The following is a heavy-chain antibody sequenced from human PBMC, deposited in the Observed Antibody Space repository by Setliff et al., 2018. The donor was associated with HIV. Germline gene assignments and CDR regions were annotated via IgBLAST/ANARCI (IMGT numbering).Heavy chain of an antibody. Sequence: GASVKVSCKASGDTFTTYDINWVRQATGQGPEWIGWMNTNSGNTGYAQKFQGRVTMTRDTSTSTVYMELSSLTSEDTAVYFCAREYPRVAGPTPYYFDYWGQGTLVTVSS. CDR1: GDTFTTYD. D-gene: IGHD2-2*01. V-gene: IGHV1-8*02. J-gene: IGHJ4*02. CDR3: AREYPRVAGPTPYYFDY. CDR2: MNTNSGNT.